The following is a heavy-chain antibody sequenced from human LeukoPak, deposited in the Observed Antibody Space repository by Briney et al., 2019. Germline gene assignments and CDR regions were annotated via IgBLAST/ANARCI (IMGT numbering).Heavy chain of an antibody. CDR1: GFAFSDFG. D-gene: IGHD2-2*01. J-gene: IGHJ6*03. Sequence: GGSLRLSCAASGFAFSDFGMNWVRQAPGKGLEWVARISSSGAYISYADSVKGRFTISRDNAKNSLYLQMNSLGADDTAVYFCARGLGYCSSTWCSPGYYMDVWGKGTTVTVSS. CDR2: ISSSGAYI. V-gene: IGHV3-21*01. CDR3: ARGLGYCSSTWCSPGYYMDV.